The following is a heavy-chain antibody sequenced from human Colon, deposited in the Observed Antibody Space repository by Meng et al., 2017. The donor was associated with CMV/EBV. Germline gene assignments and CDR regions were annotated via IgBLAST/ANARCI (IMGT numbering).Heavy chain of an antibody. D-gene: IGHD2-2*01. CDR3: ARDGLASFGGKYQMIPTVRNYGLDV. Sequence: VKVSCKASGGSLTDYSITWVRQAPGQGLEWVGDIIPVSDTTNYAQKFQDRVTIYTDEFSSTVFLEVINLRSDDTAVFFCARDGLASFGGKYQMIPTVRNYGLDVWGQGTTVTVSS. V-gene: IGHV1-69*05. CDR2: IIPVSDTT. J-gene: IGHJ6*02. CDR1: GGSLTDYS.